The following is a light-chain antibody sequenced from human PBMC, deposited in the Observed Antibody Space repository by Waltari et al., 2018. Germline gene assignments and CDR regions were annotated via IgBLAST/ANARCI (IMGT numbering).Light chain of an antibody. Sequence: QSVLTQPPSASGTPGQTVSISCSGSSSNIGSKSVNWYQQVPGTAPKLLIYSNKQRPSGVPDRFSVSKSGTSASLAISGLQSEDEAYYYCATWDDSLNGLFGGGTKLTVL. J-gene: IGLJ2*01. CDR2: SNK. CDR3: ATWDDSLNGL. CDR1: SSNIGSKS. V-gene: IGLV1-44*01.